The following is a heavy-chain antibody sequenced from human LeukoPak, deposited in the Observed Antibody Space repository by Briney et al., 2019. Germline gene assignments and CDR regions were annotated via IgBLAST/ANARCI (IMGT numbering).Heavy chain of an antibody. D-gene: IGHD4-17*01. CDR1: GFTLSSNY. Sequence: PGGSLRLSCAASGFTLSSNYMSWVRQAPGKGLEWVSVIYSGGTTYYADPVKGRFTISRDNSNNTLYLQMNSLRAEDTAVYYCARGPVTKFEIWGQGTILTVSS. J-gene: IGHJ3*02. CDR2: IYSGGTT. CDR3: ARGPVTKFEI. V-gene: IGHV3-53*01.